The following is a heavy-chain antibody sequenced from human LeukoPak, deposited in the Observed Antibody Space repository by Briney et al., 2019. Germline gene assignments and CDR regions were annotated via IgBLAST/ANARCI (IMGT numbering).Heavy chain of an antibody. D-gene: IGHD5-24*01. CDR1: GDSISSYY. Sequence: SKTLSLTCDVSGDSISSYYWSWIRQPAGKGLEWLGRIYPSGSANYNPSLKSRGTMSVDTSKNQFSLRLNSVTAADTAVYFCARDYNNWYFDLWGRGTLVTVSS. CDR3: ARDYNNWYFDL. CDR2: IYPSGSA. J-gene: IGHJ2*01. V-gene: IGHV4-4*07.